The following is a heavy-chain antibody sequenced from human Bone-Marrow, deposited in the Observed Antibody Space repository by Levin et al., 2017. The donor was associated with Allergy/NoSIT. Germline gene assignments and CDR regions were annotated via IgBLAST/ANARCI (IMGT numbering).Heavy chain of an antibody. CDR3: TTLGDYFDS. CDR2: IRSKAKGYAT. D-gene: IGHD1-26*01. V-gene: IGHV3-73*01. J-gene: IGHJ4*02. CDR1: GPTFSGSA. Sequence: HPGGSLRLSCAASGPTFSGSAIHWVRQASGKGLEWVGRIRSKAKGYATTYGASVRGRFTISRDDSKTYLQMNSLKTEDTAMYYCTTLGDYFDSWGQGTRVTVSS.